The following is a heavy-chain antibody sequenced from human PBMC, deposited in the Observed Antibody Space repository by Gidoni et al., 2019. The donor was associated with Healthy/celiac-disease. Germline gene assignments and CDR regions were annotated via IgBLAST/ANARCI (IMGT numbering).Heavy chain of an antibody. J-gene: IGHJ5*02. Sequence: QVQLVESGGGVVQPGRSLRLSCAASGFTFSSYAMHWVRQATGKGLEWVAVISYDGSNKYYADSVKGRFTISRDNSKNTLYLQMNSLRAEDTAVYYCARDRSSRLLNWFDPWGQGTLVTVSS. V-gene: IGHV3-30-3*01. CDR3: ARDRSSRLLNWFDP. D-gene: IGHD6-13*01. CDR2: ISYDGSNK. CDR1: GFTFSSYA.